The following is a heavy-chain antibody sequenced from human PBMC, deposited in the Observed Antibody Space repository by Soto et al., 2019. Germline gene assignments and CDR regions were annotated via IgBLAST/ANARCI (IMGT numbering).Heavy chain of an antibody. V-gene: IGHV3-11*06. Sequence: QVLLVESGGGLVKAGGSLRLSCAACGFIFSDYYMSWIRQTPGKGLEWVSYISTRSTYTNYADSVKGRFTISRDNTKNSLYLQMDSLRVEDTAVYYCARDLAWKRGKVGRYYYGMDVWGQGTTVTVSS. CDR2: ISTRSTYT. D-gene: IGHD1-1*01. CDR3: ARDLAWKRGKVGRYYYGMDV. J-gene: IGHJ6*02. CDR1: GFIFSDYY.